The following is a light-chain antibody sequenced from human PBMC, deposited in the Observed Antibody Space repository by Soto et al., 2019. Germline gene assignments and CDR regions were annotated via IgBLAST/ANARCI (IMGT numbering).Light chain of an antibody. CDR2: DAS. Sequence: IVLTQSPGALSLSPGERATLSCRASQSVTSRYLAWYQQKPGQAPRLLIYDASNRATGIPARFSGSGSGTDFTLTISSLEPEDFAVYYCQQRSNWPPSITFGQGTRLEIK. CDR1: QSVTSRY. J-gene: IGKJ5*01. V-gene: IGKV3-11*01. CDR3: QQRSNWPPSIT.